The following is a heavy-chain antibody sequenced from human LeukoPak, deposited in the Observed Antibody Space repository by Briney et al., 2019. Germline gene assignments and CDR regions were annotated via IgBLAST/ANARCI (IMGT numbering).Heavy chain of an antibody. CDR1: GGTFSSYA. J-gene: IGHJ4*02. Sequence: ASVKVSCKASGGTFSSYAISWVRQAPGQGLEWMGGIIPIFGTANYAQKFQGRVTITADESTSTAYMELSSLRSEDTAVYYCARGVGGLEPSPYSSSRGYYFDYWGQGTLVTVSS. CDR3: ARGVGGLEPSPYSSSRGYYFDY. D-gene: IGHD6-13*01. V-gene: IGHV1-69*13. CDR2: IIPIFGTA.